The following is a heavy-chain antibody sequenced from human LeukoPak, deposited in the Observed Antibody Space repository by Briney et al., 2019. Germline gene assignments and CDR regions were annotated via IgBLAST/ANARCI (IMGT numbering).Heavy chain of an antibody. V-gene: IGHV3-23*01. D-gene: IGHD6-19*01. Sequence: GGSLRLSCAASGFTVSHYYMTWVRQAPGKGLEWVSAISGSGGSTYYADSVKGRFTISRDNSKNTLYLQMNSLRAEDTAVYYCAKEPYSSGWSEIDYWGQGTLVTVSS. J-gene: IGHJ4*02. CDR1: GFTVSHYY. CDR2: ISGSGGST. CDR3: AKEPYSSGWSEIDY.